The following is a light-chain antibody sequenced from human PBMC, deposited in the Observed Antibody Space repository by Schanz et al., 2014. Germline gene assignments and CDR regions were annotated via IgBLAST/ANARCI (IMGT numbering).Light chain of an antibody. Sequence: EIVLTQSPGTLSLSPGERATLSCRASQGVSSYLAWYQQKPGQAPRLLIYDASNRATGIPARFSGSGPGTDFTLTISSLEPEDFAVYYCQQDYNLPWTFGQGTKVEIK. CDR2: DAS. CDR1: QGVSSY. V-gene: IGKV3D-11*01. J-gene: IGKJ1*01. CDR3: QQDYNLPWT.